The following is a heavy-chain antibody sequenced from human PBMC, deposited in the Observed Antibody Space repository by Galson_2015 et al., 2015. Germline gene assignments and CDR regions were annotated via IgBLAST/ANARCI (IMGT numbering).Heavy chain of an antibody. Sequence: SLRLSCAASGFTFSSYAMSWVRQAPGKGLEWVSAISGSDGSTYYADSVKGRFTVTRDNSKNTLYLQMNSLRAEDTAVYYCARDRGYGSEFSDYWGQGTLVTVSS. J-gene: IGHJ4*02. V-gene: IGHV3-23*01. D-gene: IGHD5-12*01. CDR1: GFTFSSYA. CDR3: ARDRGYGSEFSDY. CDR2: ISGSDGST.